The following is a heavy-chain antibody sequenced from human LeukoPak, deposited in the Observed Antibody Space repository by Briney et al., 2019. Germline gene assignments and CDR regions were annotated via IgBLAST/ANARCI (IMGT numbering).Heavy chain of an antibody. Sequence: ASVKVSCKASGYTFTSYGISWVRQAPGQGLEWMGWISAYNGNTNYAQKLQGRVTMTTDTSTSTAYMELRSLRSDDTAVYYCARDTASIAAAGTFDFWGQGTLVTVSP. CDR1: GYTFTSYG. J-gene: IGHJ4*02. V-gene: IGHV1-18*01. CDR2: ISAYNGNT. CDR3: ARDTASIAAAGTFDF. D-gene: IGHD6-13*01.